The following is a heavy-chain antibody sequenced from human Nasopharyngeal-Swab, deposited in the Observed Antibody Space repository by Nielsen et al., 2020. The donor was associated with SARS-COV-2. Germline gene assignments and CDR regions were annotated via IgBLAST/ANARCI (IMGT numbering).Heavy chain of an antibody. D-gene: IGHD2-15*01. V-gene: IGHV1-18*01. J-gene: IGHJ3*02. CDR2: LSAYNGNT. CDR3: ARERRGGYHDAFDI. Sequence: ASVKVSCKACGYMFADYGISSARPAPGQGLEWMGWLSAYNGNTNYAQRVQGRVTMTTDTSTSTAYMELRSLRSDDTAVYYCARERRGGYHDAFDIWGQGTMVTVSS. CDR1: GYMFADYG.